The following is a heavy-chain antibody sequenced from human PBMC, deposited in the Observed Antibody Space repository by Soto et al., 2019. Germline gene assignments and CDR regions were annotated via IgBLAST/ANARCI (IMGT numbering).Heavy chain of an antibody. V-gene: IGHV1-2*04. D-gene: IGHD4-17*01. J-gene: IGHJ4*02. CDR3: ARDLAVSGDYIFDY. CDR1: GYTFTGYC. Sequence: ASVKVSCKASGYTFTGYCLHWLRQAPGQGLEWVGWISPSNGGTKYAQKFQGWVTLTRDTSINTAYMDLSRLRSDDTSVYYCARDLAVSGDYIFDYWGQGTVVTVS. CDR2: ISPSNGGT.